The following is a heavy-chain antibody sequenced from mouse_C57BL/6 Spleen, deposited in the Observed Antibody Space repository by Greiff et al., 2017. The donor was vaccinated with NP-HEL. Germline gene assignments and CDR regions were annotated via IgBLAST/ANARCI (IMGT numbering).Heavy chain of an antibody. CDR2: IYPGSGST. CDR3: ARKYGRAYYAMDY. V-gene: IGHV1-55*01. J-gene: IGHJ4*01. Sequence: QVHVKQPGAELVKPGASVKMSCKASGYTFTSYWITWVKQRPGQGLEWIGDIYPGSGSTNYNEKFKSKATLTVDTSSSTAYMQLSSLTSEDSAVYYCARKYGRAYYAMDYWGQGTSVTVSS. CDR1: GYTFTSYW. D-gene: IGHD1-1*01.